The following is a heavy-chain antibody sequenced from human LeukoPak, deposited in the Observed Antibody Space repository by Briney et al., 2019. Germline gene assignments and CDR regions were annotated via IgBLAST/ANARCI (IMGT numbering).Heavy chain of an antibody. Sequence: PGGSLRLSCAASGFTFSSYNMNWVRQAPGKGLEWVSSISSSSSYIYYADSVKGRFTISRDNAKNSLYLQMNSLRAEDTAVYYCARGMYYYGSGSPFDNWGQGTLVTVSS. CDR1: GFTFSSYN. CDR2: ISSSSSYI. CDR3: ARGMYYYGSGSPFDN. V-gene: IGHV3-21*01. D-gene: IGHD3-10*01. J-gene: IGHJ4*02.